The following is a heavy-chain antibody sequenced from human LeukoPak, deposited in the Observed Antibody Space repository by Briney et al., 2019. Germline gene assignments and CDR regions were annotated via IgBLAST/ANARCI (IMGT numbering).Heavy chain of an antibody. J-gene: IGHJ2*01. CDR2: ISSSGSTI. V-gene: IGHV3-11*04. CDR3: ARDLSILYYYDSSFIPYFDL. D-gene: IGHD3-22*01. CDR1: GFTFSDYY. Sequence: KAGGSLRLSCAASGFTFSDYYMSWIRQAPGKGLEWVSYISSSGSTIYYADSVKGRFTISRDNAKNSLYLQMNSLRAEDTAVYYCARDLSILYYYDSSFIPYFDLWGRGTLVTVSS.